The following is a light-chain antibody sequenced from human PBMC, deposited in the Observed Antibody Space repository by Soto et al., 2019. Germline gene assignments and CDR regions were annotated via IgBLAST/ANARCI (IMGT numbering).Light chain of an antibody. J-gene: IGKJ4*01. CDR2: SAS. V-gene: IGKV1-39*01. CDR1: ESISDY. Sequence: IQLTQSPSSLSASVGDRVTIACRASESISDYLNWYQHKPGEAPKVLVYSASTLRGGVPSRFSGTGSGTEFTLTISSLQPEDVATYYCQQTFSNLLSFGGGTKVELK. CDR3: QQTFSNLLS.